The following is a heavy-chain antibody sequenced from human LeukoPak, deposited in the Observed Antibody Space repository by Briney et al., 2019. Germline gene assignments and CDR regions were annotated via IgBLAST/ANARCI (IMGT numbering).Heavy chain of an antibody. CDR2: INANSGTT. J-gene: IGHJ4*01. CDR1: GFAISVYE. D-gene: IGHD2/OR15-2a*01. CDR3: AKPNSADLIVTAYCWQT. Sequence: GGSLSPTCTASGFAISVYEMSWIRQPPGKGLEWVSTINANSGTTSYAASVRGRFTISRDNSKHTLYLQLNTLIPDATATYYCAKPNSADLIVTAYCWQTWGQGTLVVVSS. V-gene: IGHV3-23*01.